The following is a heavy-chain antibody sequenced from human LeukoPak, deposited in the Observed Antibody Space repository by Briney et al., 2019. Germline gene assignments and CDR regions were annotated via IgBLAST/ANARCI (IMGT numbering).Heavy chain of an antibody. CDR3: ARDSLGYCSSTSCLYYCYYMDV. Sequence: GGSLRLSCAASGFTFSSYAMHWVRQAPGKGLEWVAVISYDGSNKYYADSVKGRFTISRDNSKNTLYLQMNSLRAEDTAVYYCARDSLGYCSSTSCLYYCYYMDVWGKGTTVTISS. V-gene: IGHV3-30*04. D-gene: IGHD2-2*01. CDR2: ISYDGSNK. J-gene: IGHJ6*03. CDR1: GFTFSSYA.